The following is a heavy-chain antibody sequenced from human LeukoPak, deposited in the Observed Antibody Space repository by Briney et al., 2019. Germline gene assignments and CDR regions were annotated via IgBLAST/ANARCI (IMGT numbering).Heavy chain of an antibody. CDR3: ARAARLRFFDWLLPTWFTP. Sequence: SETLSLTCAVYGGSFSGYYWSWIRQPPGKGLEWIGEINHSGSTNYNPSLKSRVTISVDTSKNQFSLKLSSVTAADTAVYYCARAARLRFFDWLLPTWFTPWGKEPWSPSPQ. CDR1: GGSFSGYY. J-gene: IGHJ5*01. CDR2: INHSGST. V-gene: IGHV4-34*01. D-gene: IGHD3-9*01.